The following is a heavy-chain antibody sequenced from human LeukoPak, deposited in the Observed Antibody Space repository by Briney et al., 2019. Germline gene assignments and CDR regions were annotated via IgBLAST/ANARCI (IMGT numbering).Heavy chain of an antibody. Sequence: ASVKVSCKASGYTFTSYAMHWVRQAPGQRLEWMGWINAGNGNTKYSQKFQGRVTITRDTSASTAYMELSSLRSEDTAVYYCARAKIAVASLAYYYYGMDVWGQGTTVTVSS. CDR3: ARAKIAVASLAYYYYGMDV. J-gene: IGHJ6*02. CDR2: INAGNGNT. V-gene: IGHV1-3*01. CDR1: GYTFTSYA. D-gene: IGHD6-19*01.